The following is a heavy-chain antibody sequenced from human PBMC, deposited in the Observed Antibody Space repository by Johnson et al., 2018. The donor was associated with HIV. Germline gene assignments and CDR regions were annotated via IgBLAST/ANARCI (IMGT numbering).Heavy chain of an antibody. CDR3: AKELALYSSGYGGDAFDI. CDR2: ISYEGSNK. D-gene: IGHD6-19*01. J-gene: IGHJ3*02. CDR1: GFTFSSYG. V-gene: IGHV3-30*18. Sequence: QVQLVESGGGVVQPGRSLRLSCAASGFTFSSYGMHWVSQAPGKGLEWVAVISYEGSNKYYADSVKGRFTISRDNSKNTLYLQMNSLRAEDTAVYYCAKELALYSSGYGGDAFDIWGQGTMVTVSS.